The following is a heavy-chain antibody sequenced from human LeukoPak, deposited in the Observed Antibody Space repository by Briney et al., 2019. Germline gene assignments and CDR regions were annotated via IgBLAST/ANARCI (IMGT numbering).Heavy chain of an antibody. J-gene: IGHJ4*02. CDR1: EFTFSTYG. Sequence: GRSLRLSRAASEFTFSTYGMHWVRQAPGKGLEWVAVISYDGSNKYYADSVKGRFTISRDNSKNTLYLQMNSLRAEDTAVYYCARGITAMVLDYWGQGTLVTVSS. CDR2: ISYDGSNK. V-gene: IGHV3-30*03. D-gene: IGHD5-18*01. CDR3: ARGITAMVLDY.